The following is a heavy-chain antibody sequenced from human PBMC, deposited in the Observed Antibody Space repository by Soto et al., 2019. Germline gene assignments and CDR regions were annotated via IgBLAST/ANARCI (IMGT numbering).Heavy chain of an antibody. CDR2: VFYTGST. CDR1: GGSISSYY. D-gene: IGHD1-20*01. V-gene: IGHV4-59*01. J-gene: IGHJ4*02. Sequence: SETLSLTCAVSGGSISSYYWSRIRQPPGKGLEWIGYVFYTGSTNFNPSLKSRVTISVDTSKNQFSLKLSSVTAADTAVYYCARKITPDYWGQGTLVTVSS. CDR3: ARKITPDY.